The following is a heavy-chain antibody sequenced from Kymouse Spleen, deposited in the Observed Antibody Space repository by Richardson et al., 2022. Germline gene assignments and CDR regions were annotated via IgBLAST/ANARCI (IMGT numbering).Heavy chain of an antibody. Sequence: QVQLVESGGGVVQPGRSLRLSCAASGFTFSSYGMHWVRQAPGKGLEWVAVIWYDGSNKYYADSVKGRFTISRDNSKNTLYLQMNSLRAEDTAVYYCARVNGSGSSYGMDVWGQGTTVTVSS. CDR1: GFTFSSYG. CDR3: ARVNGSGSSYGMDV. J-gene: IGHJ6*02. V-gene: IGHV3-33*01. CDR2: IWYDGSNK. D-gene: IGHD3-10*01.